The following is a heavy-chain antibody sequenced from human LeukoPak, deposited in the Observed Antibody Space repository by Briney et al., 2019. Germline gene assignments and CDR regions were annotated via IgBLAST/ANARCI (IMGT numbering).Heavy chain of an antibody. CDR1: GFTFRIFG. CDR3: AKLVAVMIFDY. Sequence: GGSLRLSCAASGFTFRIFGLHWIRQAPGKSLEWVAFISSDGSNTDYVESLKGRFTISRDSSKNSLYLQMNSLRAEDTAVYYCAKLVAVMIFDYWGQGTLVTVSS. J-gene: IGHJ4*02. V-gene: IGHV3-30*02. D-gene: IGHD2-21*01. CDR2: ISSDGSNT.